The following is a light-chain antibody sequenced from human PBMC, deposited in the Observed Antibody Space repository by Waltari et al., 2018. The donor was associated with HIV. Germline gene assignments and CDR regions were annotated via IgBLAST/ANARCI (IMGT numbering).Light chain of an antibody. Sequence: SVLTPPPSASGTTGQRVTISCSGRPSHLGSNDVFWYPHLPGAAPKLLFHRNNQRPSGVPDRFSGSTSGTSASLASSGLRSEDEADYYCVAWDDSLRGVVFGGGTKVAAL. CDR1: PSHLGSND. CDR2: RNN. CDR3: VAWDDSLRGVV. V-gene: IGLV1-47*01. J-gene: IGLJ2*01.